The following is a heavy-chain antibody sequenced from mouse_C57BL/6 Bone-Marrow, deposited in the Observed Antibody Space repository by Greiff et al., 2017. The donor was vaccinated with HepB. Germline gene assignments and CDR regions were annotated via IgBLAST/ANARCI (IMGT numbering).Heavy chain of an antibody. D-gene: IGHD1-1*01. CDR2: ISDGGSYT. CDR3: AREGGFITTVVAPYYAMDY. CDR1: GFTFSSYA. V-gene: IGHV5-4*01. J-gene: IGHJ4*01. Sequence: DVQLQESGGGLVKPGGSLKLSCAASGFTFSSYAMSWVRQTPEKRLEWVATISDGGSYTYYPDNVKGRFTISRDNAKNNLYLQMSHLKSEDTAMYYCAREGGFITTVVAPYYAMDYWGQGTSVTVSS.